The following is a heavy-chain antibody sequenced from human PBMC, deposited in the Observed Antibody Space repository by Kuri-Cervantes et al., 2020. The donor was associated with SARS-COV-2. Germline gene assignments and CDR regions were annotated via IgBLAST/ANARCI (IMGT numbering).Heavy chain of an antibody. J-gene: IGHJ5*02. D-gene: IGHD3-10*01. CDR2: IYYSWST. V-gene: IGHV4-59*01. CDR3: PRGVRRGTMVRGVIITSSLWFYP. Sequence: SETLSLTWPVSGGSISRYYWSWIRQPPGKGLEWIGSIYYSWSTHYNTSLESRVTISAGKSKKPFSLKLRSVTAADSAVYYFPRGVRRGTMVRGVIITSSLWFYPSGHGTLVHVSS. CDR1: GGSISRYY.